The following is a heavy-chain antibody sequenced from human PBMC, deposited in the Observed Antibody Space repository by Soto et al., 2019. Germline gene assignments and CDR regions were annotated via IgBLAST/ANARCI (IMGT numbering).Heavy chain of an antibody. CDR2: VSEDGTYK. D-gene: IGHD2-8*01. CDR3: TKIRTRGTGDAFAI. Sequence: QVQLVESGGGVVQPGRSLRLSCAASGFTFSDYRIHWVRQAPGKGLEWVAIVSEDGTYKYYGDSVKGRFTISRDNSKNARYLQMDSLRGEDTAIYYCTKIRTRGTGDAFAIWGQGTMVIGSS. J-gene: IGHJ3*02. CDR1: GFTFSDYR. V-gene: IGHV3-30-3*02.